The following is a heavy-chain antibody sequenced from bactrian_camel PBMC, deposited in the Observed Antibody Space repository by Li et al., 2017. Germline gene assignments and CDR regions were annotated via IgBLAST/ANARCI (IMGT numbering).Heavy chain of an antibody. CDR2: IYTGDDST. Sequence: QLVESGGGVVQAGGSLRLTCTASGFTFSNYAMSWVRQAPGRGLEWVSSIYTGDDSTYYADSVKGRFTISKDNAKNTLYLQMDSLKTEDTAQYYCVALAWGFNYWGQGTQVTVS. J-gene: IGHJ4*01. CDR1: GFTFSNYA. V-gene: IGHV3S30*01. CDR3: VALAWGFNY. D-gene: IGHD1*01.